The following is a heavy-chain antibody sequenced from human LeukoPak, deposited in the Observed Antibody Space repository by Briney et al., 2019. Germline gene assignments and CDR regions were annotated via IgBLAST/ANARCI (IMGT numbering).Heavy chain of an antibody. CDR2: IIPIFGTA. V-gene: IGHV1-69*13. J-gene: IGHJ4*02. Sequence: SVKVSCKASGGTFSSYAISWVRQAPGQGLEWMGGIIPIFGTANYAQKFQGRVTITADESTSTAYMELSSLRSEDTAVYYCASPGGHYYGSGSYYKFDYWGQGTLVTVSS. D-gene: IGHD3-10*01. CDR1: GGTFSSYA. CDR3: ASPGGHYYGSGSYYKFDY.